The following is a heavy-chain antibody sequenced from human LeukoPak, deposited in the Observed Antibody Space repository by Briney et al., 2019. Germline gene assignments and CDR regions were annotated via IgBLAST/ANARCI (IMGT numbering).Heavy chain of an antibody. Sequence: ASVKVSFKASGYTFTGYYMHWVRQAPGQGLEWMGWINPNSGGTNYAQKFQGRVTMTRDTSISTAYMELSRLRSDDTAVYYCASYCPDKSAAECDYWGQGTLVTVSS. J-gene: IGHJ4*02. CDR3: ASYCPDKSAAECDY. CDR1: GYTFTGYY. CDR2: INPNSGGT. V-gene: IGHV1-2*02. D-gene: IGHD6-13*01.